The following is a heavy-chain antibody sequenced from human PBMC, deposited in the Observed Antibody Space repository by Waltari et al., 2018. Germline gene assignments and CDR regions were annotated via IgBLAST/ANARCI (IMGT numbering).Heavy chain of an antibody. J-gene: IGHJ2*01. CDR2: ISHNGAPT. Sequence: EVQVLESGGGLVQPGRSLRLSCAASGFTFSNNVMSWVRQAPGKGLEWVYSISHNGAPTYYADSVKGRFTISRDNSKNTLYLEMNSLRAEDTAIYYWAKTEVVTAIPPPWYFDLWGRGTLVTVSS. CDR3: AKTEVVTAIPPPWYFDL. D-gene: IGHD2-21*02. V-gene: IGHV3-23*01. CDR1: GFTFSNNV.